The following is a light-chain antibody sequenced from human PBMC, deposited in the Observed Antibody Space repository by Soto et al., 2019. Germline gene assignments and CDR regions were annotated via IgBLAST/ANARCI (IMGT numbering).Light chain of an antibody. Sequence: DIQMTQSPSSLSASVGDRVTITCRASQSISSYLNWYQQKPGKAPKLLIYAASSLQSGVPSRFSGSGSGTDFTLTISSLQPEEFATYYWQQSYSTPLTFGGGTRLEIK. CDR3: QQSYSTPLT. J-gene: IGKJ4*01. CDR2: AAS. V-gene: IGKV1-39*01. CDR1: QSISSY.